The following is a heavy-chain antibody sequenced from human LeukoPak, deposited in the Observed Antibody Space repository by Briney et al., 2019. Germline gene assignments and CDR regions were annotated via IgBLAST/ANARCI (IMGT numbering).Heavy chain of an antibody. V-gene: IGHV4-34*01. Sequence: SETLSLTCAVYGGSFSGYYWSWIRQPPGKGLEWIGEINHSGSTNYNPSLKSRVTISVDTSKNQFSLKLSSVTAADTAVYYCARVSPIAYGGGFDYWGQGTLVTVSS. D-gene: IGHD3-10*01. CDR3: ARVSPIAYGGGFDY. J-gene: IGHJ4*02. CDR1: GGSFSGYY. CDR2: INHSGST.